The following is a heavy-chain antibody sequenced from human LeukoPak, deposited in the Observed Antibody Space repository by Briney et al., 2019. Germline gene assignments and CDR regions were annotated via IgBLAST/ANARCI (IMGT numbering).Heavy chain of an antibody. J-gene: IGHJ3*02. D-gene: IGHD5-24*01. CDR1: GFTFSRYS. V-gene: IGHV3-48*01. CDR3: ARKRGHDAFDI. Sequence: PGGSLRLSCAASGFTFSRYSMNWVPQAPGKGLEWVSYISSNIDTTYYADSVKGRFTISRDNAKNSLNLQMNSLRAEDTAVYYCARKRGHDAFDIWGQGTMATVSS. CDR2: ISSNIDTT.